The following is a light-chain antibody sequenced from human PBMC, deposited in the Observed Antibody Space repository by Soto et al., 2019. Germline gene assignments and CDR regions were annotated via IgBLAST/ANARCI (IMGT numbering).Light chain of an antibody. J-gene: IGLJ1*01. CDR3: SSYTSSSTLLYV. Sequence: QSALTQPASVSGSPGQSITISCTGTSSDVGGYNYVSWYQQHPGKAPKLMIYDVSNRPSGVSNLFSGSKSGNTASLTISGLQAEDEADYYCSSYTSSSTLLYVVGTGTKVTVL. V-gene: IGLV2-14*01. CDR1: SSDVGGYNY. CDR2: DVS.